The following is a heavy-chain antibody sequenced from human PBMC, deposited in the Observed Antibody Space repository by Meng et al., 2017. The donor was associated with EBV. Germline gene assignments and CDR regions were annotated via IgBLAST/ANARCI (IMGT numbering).Heavy chain of an antibody. CDR1: GYTFTGYY. V-gene: IGHV1-2*04. Sequence: QVQLVQSGAEGKKPGXSVKVSCKASGYTFTGYYMHWVRQAPGQGLEWMGWINPNSGGTNYAQKFQGWVTMTRDTSISTAYMELSRLRSDDTAVYYCARDEAAAGRPLGYWGQGTLVTVSS. CDR2: INPNSGGT. D-gene: IGHD6-13*01. J-gene: IGHJ4*02. CDR3: ARDEAAAGRPLGY.